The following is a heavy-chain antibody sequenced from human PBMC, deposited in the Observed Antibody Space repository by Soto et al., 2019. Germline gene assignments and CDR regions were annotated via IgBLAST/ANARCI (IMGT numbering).Heavy chain of an antibody. D-gene: IGHD6-13*01. J-gene: IGHJ6*02. CDR1: ENTFTNYW. Sequence: ESLKISCRGSENTFTNYWIGWVRQMPGKGLEWMGIIYPGDSGTRYSPSFQGQVTISADKSISTAYLQWSSLKASDTAMYYCARTSAAGKYYYGMDVWGQGTTVTVSS. CDR3: ARTSAAGKYYYGMDV. CDR2: IYPGDSGT. V-gene: IGHV5-51*01.